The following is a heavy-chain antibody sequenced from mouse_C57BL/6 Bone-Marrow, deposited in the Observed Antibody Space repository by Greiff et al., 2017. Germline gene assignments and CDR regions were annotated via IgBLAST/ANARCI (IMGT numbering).Heavy chain of an antibody. CDR1: GYTFTSYW. CDR2: IYPSDSET. CDR3: ARLRGWGFDY. J-gene: IGHJ2*01. V-gene: IGHV1-61*01. Sequence: QVQLQQPGAELVRPGSSVKLSCKASGYTFTSYWMDWVKQRPGQGLEWIGNIYPSDSETHYNLKFKDKATLTVDKSSSTAYMQLSSLTSEDSAVYYCARLRGWGFDYWGQGTTLTVSS.